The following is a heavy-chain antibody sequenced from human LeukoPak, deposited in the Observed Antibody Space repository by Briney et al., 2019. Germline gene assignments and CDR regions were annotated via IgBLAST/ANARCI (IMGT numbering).Heavy chain of an antibody. V-gene: IGHV4-59*01. J-gene: IGHJ5*02. CDR2: IYYSGTT. D-gene: IGHD1-26*01. Sequence: PSETLSLTCTVSGGSISPYYWNWIRQSPGKGLEWIGYIYYSGTTKYNPSLKSRVTISLDTSKNQFSLKLTSVTAADTAVYYCAKEGSRSYFNWLDPWGQGTLVTVSS. CDR1: GGSISPYY. CDR3: AKEGSRSYFNWLDP.